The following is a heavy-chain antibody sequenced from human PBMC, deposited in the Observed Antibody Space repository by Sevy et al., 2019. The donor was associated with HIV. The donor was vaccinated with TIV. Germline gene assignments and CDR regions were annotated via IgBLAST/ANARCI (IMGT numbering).Heavy chain of an antibody. CDR1: GFTFSSHS. V-gene: IGHV3-48*01. D-gene: IGHD2-2*01. J-gene: IGHJ3*02. CDR2: ISSTSSTI. CDR3: ARPLGYCSSTSCPYIFDI. Sequence: GGSLRLSCAASGFTFSSHSFNLVRQAPGKGLEWISYISSTSSTIFYADSVMDRFTISRDNAKNSLYLQMNSLRAEDTAVYYCARPLGYCSSTSCPYIFDIWGQGTMVTVSS.